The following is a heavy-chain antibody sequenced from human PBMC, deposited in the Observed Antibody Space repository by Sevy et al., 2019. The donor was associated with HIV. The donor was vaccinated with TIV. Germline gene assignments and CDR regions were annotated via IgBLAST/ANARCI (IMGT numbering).Heavy chain of an antibody. V-gene: IGHV1-18*04. CDR2: ISAYNGNT. Sequence: ASVKVSCKASGYTFTSYGISWVRQAPGQGLEGMGWISAYNGNTNYAQKLQGRVTMTTDTSTSTAYMELRSLGSDDTAVYYCATIDCSGGSCYDYWGQGTLVTVSS. D-gene: IGHD2-15*01. J-gene: IGHJ4*02. CDR3: ATIDCSGGSCYDY. CDR1: GYTFTSYG.